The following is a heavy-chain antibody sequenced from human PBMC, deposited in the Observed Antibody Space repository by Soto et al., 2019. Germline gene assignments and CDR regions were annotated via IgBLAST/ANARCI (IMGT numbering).Heavy chain of an antibody. CDR1: GFTFSSYA. CDR3: AKKGEPYYYYGMDV. Sequence: GGSLRLSCAASGFTFSSYAMSWVRQAPGKGLEWVSAISGSGGSTYYADSVKGRFTISRDNSKNTLYLQMNSLRAEDTAVYYCAKKGEPYYYYGMDVWGQGTTVTVSS. J-gene: IGHJ6*02. CDR2: ISGSGGST. V-gene: IGHV3-23*01.